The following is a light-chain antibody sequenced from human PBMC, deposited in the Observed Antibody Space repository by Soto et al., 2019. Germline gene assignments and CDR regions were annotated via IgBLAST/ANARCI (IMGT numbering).Light chain of an antibody. V-gene: IGKV2-30*01. CDR1: QSLVYSDGGTY. CDR2: KVS. CDR3: MQAAQWPT. J-gene: IGKJ2*01. Sequence: VMTQSPLSLSVTLGQPASISCRSSQSLVYSDGGTYLNWFRQRPGQSPRRLLYKVSNRDSGVPDRFSGSGSGTDFSLKISRVEAEDAGVYYCMQAAQWPTFGQGTKLEIK.